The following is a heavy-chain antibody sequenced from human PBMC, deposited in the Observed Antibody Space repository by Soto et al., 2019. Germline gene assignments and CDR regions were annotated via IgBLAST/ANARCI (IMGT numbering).Heavy chain of an antibody. D-gene: IGHD4-17*01. J-gene: IGHJ5*02. V-gene: IGHV2-5*01. CDR2: IYWNDDI. CDR3: AHRGYGDYPRDNWFDP. Sequence: GPTLMPPTQTLSLTCTFSLFSLITGGVGVGWIRQPPGKALEWLALIYWNDDIRYSPSLKSRLTITKDTSKNQVVLTMTNMDPVDTATYYCAHRGYGDYPRDNWFDPWGQGTLVTVSS. CDR1: LFSLITGGVG.